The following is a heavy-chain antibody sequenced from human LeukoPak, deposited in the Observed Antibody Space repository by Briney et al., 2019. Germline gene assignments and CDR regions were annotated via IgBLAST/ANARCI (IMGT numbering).Heavy chain of an antibody. CDR1: GFIFSNYA. CDR3: ARDRGFCSGTSCYGEFDY. D-gene: IGHD2-15*01. J-gene: IGHJ4*02. Sequence: GGSLRLSCAASGFIFSNYAMHWVRQAPGKGLEWVAVISYDGSNKYYADSVRGRFTISRDNSKNMEYLQMNSLRAEDTAVYYCARDRGFCSGTSCYGEFDYWGQGTLVTVSS. CDR2: ISYDGSNK. V-gene: IGHV3-30-3*01.